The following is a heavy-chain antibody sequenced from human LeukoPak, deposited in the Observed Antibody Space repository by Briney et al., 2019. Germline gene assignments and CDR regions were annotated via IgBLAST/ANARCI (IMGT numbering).Heavy chain of an antibody. CDR2: IYYSGGT. J-gene: IGHJ4*02. CDR1: GGSISGYY. V-gene: IGHV4-59*01. D-gene: IGHD3-16*01. CDR3: AKDGAYAV. Sequence: PPETLSLTCTVSGGSISGYYWSWIRQPPGKGLEWIGYIYYSGGTNYNPSLKSRVTISVDTSKNQFSLKLSSVTAADTAVYYCAKDGAYAVWGQGTLVTVSS.